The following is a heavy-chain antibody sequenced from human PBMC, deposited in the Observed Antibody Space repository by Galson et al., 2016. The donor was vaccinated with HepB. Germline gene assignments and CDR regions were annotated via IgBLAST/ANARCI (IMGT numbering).Heavy chain of an antibody. Sequence: SETLSLTCDVSGGSFSGHSWSWIRQTPGKGLEWIGEINHVGSTKYNPSLKSRVTISVDTSKSQFSLKLRSVTAADTSVYYCARERDRSNSATYWYFDLWGRGTLVTVSS. J-gene: IGHJ2*01. V-gene: IGHV4-34*01. CDR3: ARERDRSNSATYWYFDL. CDR1: GGSFSGHS. D-gene: IGHD1-26*01. CDR2: INHVGST.